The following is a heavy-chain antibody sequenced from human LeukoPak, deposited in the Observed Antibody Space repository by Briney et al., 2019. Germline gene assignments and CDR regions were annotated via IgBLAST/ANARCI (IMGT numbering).Heavy chain of an antibody. J-gene: IGHJ6*02. CDR1: GVSISSYY. D-gene: IGHD3-9*01. V-gene: IGHV4-4*07. Sequence: PSETLSLTCTVSGVSISSYYWGWIRHPAGKGLEWIGRIYTSGNTNYNPSLKSRVTMSVDTSKDQFSLKLSSVTAADTAVYYCAREDTGPHYDIVTGYPDYYGMDVWGQGTTVTVSS. CDR2: IYTSGNT. CDR3: AREDTGPHYDIVTGYPDYYGMDV.